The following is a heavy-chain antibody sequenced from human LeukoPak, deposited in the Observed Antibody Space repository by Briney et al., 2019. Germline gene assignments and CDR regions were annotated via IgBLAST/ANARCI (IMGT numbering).Heavy chain of an antibody. Sequence: ASVKVSCKASGYTLTGYYMHGVRQAPGQGREWRGWINPKSGGTNYAQKFQGRVPMTRDTPIRTAYMELRRLRSDDTAVYYCARPWDRANRGGTCSLDYWGQGTLVTVSS. CDR3: ARPWDRANRGGTCSLDY. J-gene: IGHJ4*02. CDR1: GYTLTGYY. CDR2: INPKSGGT. V-gene: IGHV1-2*02. D-gene: IGHD2-15*01.